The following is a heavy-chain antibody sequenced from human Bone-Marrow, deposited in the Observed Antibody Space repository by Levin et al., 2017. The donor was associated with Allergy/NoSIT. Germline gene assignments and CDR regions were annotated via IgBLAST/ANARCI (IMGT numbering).Heavy chain of an antibody. D-gene: IGHD5-24*01. Sequence: GGSLRLSCVTSGYSFTDYWIGWVRHLPGKGLEWVGIVNPADSDTRYSPSFEGHVTISADKSINTAYLQWDSLRASDTAMYYCATHGRWLALGRYDTWGQGNLVTVSS. CDR2: VNPADSDT. V-gene: IGHV5-51*01. CDR3: ATHGRWLALGRYDT. CDR1: GYSFTDYW. J-gene: IGHJ5*02.